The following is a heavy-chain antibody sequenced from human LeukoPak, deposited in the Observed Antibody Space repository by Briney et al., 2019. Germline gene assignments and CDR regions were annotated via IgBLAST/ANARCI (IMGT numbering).Heavy chain of an antibody. CDR2: ISYDGSNK. CDR3: ARSNVLMVYAKGGYYFDY. D-gene: IGHD2-8*01. CDR1: GFTSRFTFSSYA. Sequence: GGSLRLSCAVSGFTSRFTFSSYAMHWVRQAPGKGLEWVAVISYDGSNKYYADSVKGRFTISRDNSKNTLYLQMNSLRAEDTAVYYCARSNVLMVYAKGGYYFDYWGQGTLVTVSS. J-gene: IGHJ4*02. V-gene: IGHV3-30*04.